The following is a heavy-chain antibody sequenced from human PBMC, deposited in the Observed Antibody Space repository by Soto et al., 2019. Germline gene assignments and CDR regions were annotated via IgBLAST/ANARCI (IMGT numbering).Heavy chain of an antibody. CDR2: INPNSGDT. CDR3: ARGYCRSTSCYWEDWFDH. CDR1: GYNITDYD. V-gene: IGHV1-2*02. Sequence: QVQLVQSGAEVKKPGASVKVSCKASGYNITDYDIHWVRQAPGQGLEWMGWINPNSGDTNYAQKFQGRVTMTRETSISTAYMELSRLGSDDTAVYYCARGYCRSTSCYWEDWFDHWGQGTLVTVSS. J-gene: IGHJ5*02. D-gene: IGHD2-2*01.